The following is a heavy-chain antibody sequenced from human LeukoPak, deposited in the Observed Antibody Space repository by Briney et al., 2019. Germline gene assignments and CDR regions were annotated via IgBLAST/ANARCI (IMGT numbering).Heavy chain of an antibody. V-gene: IGHV4-34*01. CDR2: INHSGST. D-gene: IGHD3-9*01. CDR3: ARSLAVYYDILTGYPPRYYGMDV. Sequence: SETLSLTCAVYGGSFSGYYWSWIRQPPGKGLEWIGEINHSGSTNYNPSLKSRVTISVDTSKNQFSLKLGSVTAADTAVYYCARSLAVYYDILTGYPPRYYGMDVWGQGTTVTVSS. J-gene: IGHJ6*02. CDR1: GGSFSGYY.